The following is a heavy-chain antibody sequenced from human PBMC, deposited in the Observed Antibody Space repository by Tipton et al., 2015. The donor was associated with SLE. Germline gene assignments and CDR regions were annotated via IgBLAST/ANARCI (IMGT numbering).Heavy chain of an antibody. D-gene: IGHD4-17*01. CDR2: ISSSGAST. J-gene: IGHJ6*02. V-gene: IGHV3-21*01. CDR3: ARGPYGDYHRGAYNDYGMDV. CDR1: GFTFSAYS. Sequence: VQLVQSGGGLVKPGGSLRLSCAASGFTFSAYSMIWVRQAPGKGLEWLSYISSSGASTYYADSVKGRFTISRDNAKNSVYLQMNSLRAEDSAVYYCARGPYGDYHRGAYNDYGMDVWGQGTTVTVSS.